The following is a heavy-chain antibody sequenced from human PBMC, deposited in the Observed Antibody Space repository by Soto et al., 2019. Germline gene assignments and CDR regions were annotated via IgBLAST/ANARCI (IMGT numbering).Heavy chain of an antibody. CDR1: GYTFTSYD. Sequence: QVQLVQSGAEVKKPGASVKVSCKASGYTFTSYDINWVRQATGQGLEWMGWMNPNSGNTGYAQKFQGRVTMTRNTSISTAYMELSSLRSEDTAVYYCARVRYYYGSGSKTNRFDPWGQGTLVTVSS. J-gene: IGHJ5*02. V-gene: IGHV1-8*01. CDR2: MNPNSGNT. D-gene: IGHD3-10*01. CDR3: ARVRYYYGSGSKTNRFDP.